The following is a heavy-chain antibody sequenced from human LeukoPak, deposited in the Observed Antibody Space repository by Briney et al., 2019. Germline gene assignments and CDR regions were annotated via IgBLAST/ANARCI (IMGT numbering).Heavy chain of an antibody. CDR1: GFTFSSYG. V-gene: IGHV3-33*01. CDR3: ARDSTTRGGGFDP. J-gene: IGHJ5*02. CDR2: IWYDGSNK. Sequence: GGSLRLSCAASGFTFSSYGMHWVRQAPGKGLEWVAVIWYDGSNKYYADSVKGRFTISRDNSKNTLYLQMNSLRAEDTAVYYCARDSTTRGGGFDPWGQGTLVTVSS. D-gene: IGHD1-26*01.